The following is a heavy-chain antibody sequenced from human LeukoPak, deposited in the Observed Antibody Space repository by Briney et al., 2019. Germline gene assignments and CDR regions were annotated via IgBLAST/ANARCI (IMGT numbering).Heavy chain of an antibody. CDR1: GYTFTSYY. D-gene: IGHD2-15*01. Sequence: ASVKVSCKASGYTFTSYYMHWVRQAPGQGLEWMGIINPSGGSTSYAQKFQGRVTMTRDTSTSTVYMELSSLRSEDTAVYYCARGIALNYYYYYMDVWGKGTTVTISS. J-gene: IGHJ6*03. CDR2: INPSGGST. CDR3: ARGIALNYYYYYMDV. V-gene: IGHV1-46*01.